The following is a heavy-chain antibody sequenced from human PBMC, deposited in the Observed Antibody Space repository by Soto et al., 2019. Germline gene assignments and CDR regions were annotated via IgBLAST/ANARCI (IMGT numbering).Heavy chain of an antibody. Sequence: LRLSCAASGFTFSSYAMHWVRQAPGKGLEWVAVISYDGSNKYYADSVKGRFTISRDNSKNTLYLQMNSLRAEDTAVYYCAREKPPLDYWGQGTLVTVSS. CDR2: ISYDGSNK. J-gene: IGHJ4*02. CDR1: GFTFSSYA. CDR3: AREKPPLDY. V-gene: IGHV3-30-3*01.